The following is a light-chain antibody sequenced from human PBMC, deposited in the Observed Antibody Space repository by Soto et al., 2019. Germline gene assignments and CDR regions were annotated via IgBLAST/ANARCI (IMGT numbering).Light chain of an antibody. Sequence: EIVLTQSPATLSLSPGERATLSCRASQSVSSYLAWYQQKPGQAPRLLIYDASNRATGIPARFSGSGSGTDFTLTISSLEPEAFAVYYCQQRSNWPVTFRQGTKLEIK. CDR1: QSVSSY. CDR2: DAS. V-gene: IGKV3-11*01. J-gene: IGKJ2*01. CDR3: QQRSNWPVT.